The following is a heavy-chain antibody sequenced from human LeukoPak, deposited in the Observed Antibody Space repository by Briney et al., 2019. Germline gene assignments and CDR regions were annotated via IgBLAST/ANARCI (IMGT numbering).Heavy chain of an antibody. D-gene: IGHD4-17*01. CDR2: IYYSGST. V-gene: IGHV4-31*03. CDR3: ARGEVTKYFDY. CDR1: GGSIRSYY. J-gene: IGHJ4*02. Sequence: PSETLSLTCSVSGGSIRSYYWSWIRQHPGKGLEWIGYIYYSGSTNYNPSLKSRVTISVDTSKNQFSLKLSSVTAADTAVYYCARGEVTKYFDYWGQGTLVTVSS.